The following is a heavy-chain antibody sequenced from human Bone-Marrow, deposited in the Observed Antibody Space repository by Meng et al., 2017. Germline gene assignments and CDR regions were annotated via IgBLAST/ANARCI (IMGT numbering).Heavy chain of an antibody. Sequence: ASVKVSCKASGYTFTGYYMHWVRQAPGQGLEWMGWINPNSGGTNYAQKFQGRVTMTRDTSISTAYMELSRLRSDDTAVYYCATYYYDSSGYSRVDDYWGQGTLVIVSS. D-gene: IGHD3-22*01. CDR3: ATYYYDSSGYSRVDDY. CDR1: GYTFTGYY. CDR2: INPNSGGT. J-gene: IGHJ4*02. V-gene: IGHV1-2*02.